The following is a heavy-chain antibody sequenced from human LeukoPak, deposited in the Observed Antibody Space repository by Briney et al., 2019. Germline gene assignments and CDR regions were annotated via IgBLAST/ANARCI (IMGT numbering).Heavy chain of an antibody. CDR3: AKTRGSGSYWTQFDY. CDR1: GFTFDDYA. D-gene: IGHD3-10*01. Sequence: GGSLRLPCAASGFTFDDYAMHWVRQARGKGLEWVSGISWNSGSIGYADSVKGRFTISRDNAKNSLYLQMNSLRAEDTALYYCAKTRGSGSYWTQFDYWGQGTLVTVSS. V-gene: IGHV3-9*01. J-gene: IGHJ4*02. CDR2: ISWNSGSI.